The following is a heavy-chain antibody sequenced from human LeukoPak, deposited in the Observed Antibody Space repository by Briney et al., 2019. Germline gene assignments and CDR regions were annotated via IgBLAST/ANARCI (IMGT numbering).Heavy chain of an antibody. J-gene: IGHJ3*02. CDR1: GYSISSGYY. Sequence: SETLSLTCTVSGYSISSGYYWGWIRQPPGKGLEWIGSITHSGIPYYSPSLKSRVTISVDTSKNQFSLKLSSVTAADTAVYYCARDSVETYYYDSSGYHDAFDIWGQGTMVTVSS. CDR2: ITHSGIP. V-gene: IGHV4-38-2*02. CDR3: ARDSVETYYYDSSGYHDAFDI. D-gene: IGHD3-22*01.